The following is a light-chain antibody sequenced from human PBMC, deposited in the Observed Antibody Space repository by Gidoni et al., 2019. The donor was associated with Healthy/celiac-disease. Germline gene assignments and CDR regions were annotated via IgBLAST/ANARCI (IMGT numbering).Light chain of an antibody. J-gene: IGKJ4*01. CDR1: QRGSSY. CDR3: QQRSNWPCT. V-gene: IGKV3-11*01. CDR2: DAS. Sequence: EIVFTQSPATLSLSPGERANLSCRASQRGSSYLAWYQQKPGPAPRLRIYDASNRATGIPARFSGSGSGTDFTLTISSLEPEDFAVYYCQQRSNWPCTFXGXTKVEIK.